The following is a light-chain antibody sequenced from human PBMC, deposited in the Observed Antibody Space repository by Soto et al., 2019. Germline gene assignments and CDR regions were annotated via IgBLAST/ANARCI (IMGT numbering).Light chain of an antibody. CDR2: DVS. Sequence: QSVLTQPRSVSGSPGQSVTISCTGTSSGVGGYNYVSWYQHHPGKAPKVMIFDVSKRPSGVPDRFSGSKSDNTASLTISGLQAEDEADYYCCSYAGTYTLVFGGGTKLTVL. CDR1: SSGVGGYNY. V-gene: IGLV2-11*01. CDR3: CSYAGTYTLV. J-gene: IGLJ3*02.